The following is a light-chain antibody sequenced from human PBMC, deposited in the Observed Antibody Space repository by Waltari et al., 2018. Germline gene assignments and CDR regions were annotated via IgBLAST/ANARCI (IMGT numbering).Light chain of an antibody. V-gene: IGKV4-1*01. CDR2: WAA. CDR3: QQYYNAPLT. Sequence: DIVMTQSPDSLAVSLGERATINCKSSQSLLYRSSNRNALAWYQQKPGQTPKLLFFWAATRESGAPDRFSVSGSGTDFTLTISSLQAEDVAVYYCQQYYNAPLTFGGGTKVEIK. CDR1: QSLLYRSSNRNA. J-gene: IGKJ4*01.